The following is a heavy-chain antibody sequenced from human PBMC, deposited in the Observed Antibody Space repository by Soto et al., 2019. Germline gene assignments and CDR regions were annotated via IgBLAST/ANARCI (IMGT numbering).Heavy chain of an antibody. CDR2: IIPIFGTA. Sequence: QVQLVQSGAEVKKPGSSVKVSCKASGGTFSSYAISWVRQAPGQGLEWMGGIIPIFGTANYAQKFQGRVTITADESTSTAYLELSSLRSEDTAVYYCAKKWFGELGTPYYFDYWGQGTLVTVSS. V-gene: IGHV1-69*01. D-gene: IGHD3-10*01. CDR1: GGTFSSYA. CDR3: AKKWFGELGTPYYFDY. J-gene: IGHJ4*02.